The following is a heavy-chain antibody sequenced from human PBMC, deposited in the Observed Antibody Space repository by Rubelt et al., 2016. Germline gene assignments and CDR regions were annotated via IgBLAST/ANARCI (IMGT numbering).Heavy chain of an antibody. V-gene: IGHV3-11*06. D-gene: IGHD3-3*01. J-gene: IGHJ4*02. CDR3: ASDNDYDFWSGYSNAFFDY. Sequence: GRFTISRDNAKNSLYLQMNSLRAEDTAVYYCASDNDYDFWSGYSNAFFDYWGQGTLVTVSS.